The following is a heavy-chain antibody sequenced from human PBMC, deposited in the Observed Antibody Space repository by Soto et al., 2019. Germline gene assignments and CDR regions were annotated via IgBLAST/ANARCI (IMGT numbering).Heavy chain of an antibody. J-gene: IGHJ4*01. CDR1: GFFLRDFG. Sequence: GGSLRLSCVASGFFLRDFGMHWVRQAPGKGLEWVSVIWYDGSNTYQGESVKGRFTMSRDISKNTLYLQMDSLRPEDTAVYYCGIAMAGKWHPFDYRGHGTLVSVTS. CDR2: IWYDGSNT. CDR3: GIAMAGKWHPFDY. D-gene: IGHD6-19*01. V-gene: IGHV3-33*01.